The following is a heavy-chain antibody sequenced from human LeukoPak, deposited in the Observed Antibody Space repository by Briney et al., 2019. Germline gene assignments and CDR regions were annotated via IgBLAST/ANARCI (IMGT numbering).Heavy chain of an antibody. V-gene: IGHV3-23*01. CDR1: GFTLCSHA. CDR3: AKEPKMGYSYGFVY. Sequence: PGGSLRLSCSDSGFTLCSHAISCVRQAPGKGLEWVSAISGSGGSTYYADSVKGRFTISRDNSKNTLYLQLNSLRAEDTAVYYCAKEPKMGYSYGFVYRGQGTLVTVSS. J-gene: IGHJ4*02. D-gene: IGHD5-18*01. CDR2: ISGSGGST.